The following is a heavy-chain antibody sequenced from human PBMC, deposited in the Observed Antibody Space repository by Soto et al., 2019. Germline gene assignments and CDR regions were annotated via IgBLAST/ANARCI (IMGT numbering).Heavy chain of an antibody. D-gene: IGHD3-10*01. CDR3: AKTMVRRVPGSYHFYLMDV. CDR1: GNSFTAYW. CDR2: IYPGDSDT. V-gene: IGHV5-51*01. Sequence: GESLKISCKGSGNSFTAYWIAWVRQMPGKGLEWMGIIYPGDSDTKYSPSFQGQVTISADNSITTAYLQWSSLKASDTAMYYCAKTMVRRVPGSYHFYLMDVWGQGTTVTVSS. J-gene: IGHJ6*02.